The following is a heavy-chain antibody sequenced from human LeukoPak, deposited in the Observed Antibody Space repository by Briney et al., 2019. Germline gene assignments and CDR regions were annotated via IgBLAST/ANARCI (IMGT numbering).Heavy chain of an antibody. CDR1: GDSFTSYW. D-gene: IGHD5-24*01. J-gene: IGHJ4*01. Sequence: GGSLKISCKGSGDSFTSYWSGWVRQMPERGLEWMGIIYPGDSDTRYSPSFQGQVTISADKSISTAYLQWSSLKASDTAMYYCARRPRDGYNFDYWGQGTLVTVSS. CDR3: ARRPRDGYNFDY. CDR2: IYPGDSDT. V-gene: IGHV5-51*01.